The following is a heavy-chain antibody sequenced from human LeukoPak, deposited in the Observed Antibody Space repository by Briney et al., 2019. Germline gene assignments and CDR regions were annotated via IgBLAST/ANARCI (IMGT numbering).Heavy chain of an antibody. V-gene: IGHV4-61*08. D-gene: IGHD6-13*01. Sequence: ASETLSLTCTVSGGSISSSGYYWGRIRQPPGKGLEWIGYIYYSGSTNYNPSLKSRVTISVDTSKNQFSLKLSSVTAADTAVYYCARGIAAAGTGDYWGQGTLVTVSS. J-gene: IGHJ4*02. CDR1: GGSISSSGYY. CDR2: IYYSGST. CDR3: ARGIAAAGTGDY.